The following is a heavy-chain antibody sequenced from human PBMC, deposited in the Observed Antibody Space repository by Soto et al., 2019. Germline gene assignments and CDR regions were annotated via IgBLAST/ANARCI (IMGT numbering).Heavy chain of an antibody. CDR2: IYSGGST. CDR3: ARDREDSGYDFSFGY. D-gene: IGHD5-12*01. CDR1: GFTVSSNY. Sequence: PGGSXRLSCAASGFTVSSNYVSWVRQAPGKGLEWVSVIYSGGSTYYADSVKGRFTISRDNSKNTLYLQMNSLRAEDTAVYYCARDREDSGYDFSFGYWGQGTLVTVSS. J-gene: IGHJ4*02. V-gene: IGHV3-66*01.